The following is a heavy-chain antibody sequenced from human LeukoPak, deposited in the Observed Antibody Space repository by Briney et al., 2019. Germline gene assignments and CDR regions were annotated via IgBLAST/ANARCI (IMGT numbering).Heavy chain of an antibody. CDR3: ARSIITMVRGVIITGFDY. J-gene: IGHJ4*02. CDR2: IIPIFGTA. V-gene: IGHV1-69*01. CDR1: GGTFISYA. D-gene: IGHD3-10*01. Sequence: ASVKVSCKASGGTFISYAISWVRQAPGQGLEWMGGIIPIFGTANYAQKFQGRVTITAGESTSAAYMELSSLRSEDTAVYYCARSIITMVRGVIITGFDYWGQGTLVTVSS.